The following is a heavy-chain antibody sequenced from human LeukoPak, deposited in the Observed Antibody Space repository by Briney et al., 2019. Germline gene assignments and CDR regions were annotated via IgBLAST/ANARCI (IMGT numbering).Heavy chain of an antibody. CDR3: ARDKGIAAADY. J-gene: IGHJ4*02. Sequence: TGGSLRLSCAASGFTFSDYYMSWIRQAPGKGLEWVSYISSSGSTIYYADSVKGRFTISRDNSKNTVYLQMSSLRADDTAVYFCARDKGIAAADYWGQGTLVTVSS. CDR2: ISSSGSTI. D-gene: IGHD6-13*01. CDR1: GFTFSDYY. V-gene: IGHV3-11*04.